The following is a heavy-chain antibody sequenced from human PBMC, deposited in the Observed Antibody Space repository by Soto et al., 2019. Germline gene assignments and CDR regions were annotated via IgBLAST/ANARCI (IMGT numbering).Heavy chain of an antibody. Sequence: GGSLRLSCAASGFTFSSYGMHWVRQAPGKGLEWVAVIWYDGSNKYYADSVKGRFTISRDNSKNTLYLQMNSLRAEDTAVYYCARGPTYSSGWYEWFDTWGQGTLVTVSS. CDR2: IWYDGSNK. J-gene: IGHJ5*02. D-gene: IGHD6-19*01. CDR1: GFTFSSYG. V-gene: IGHV3-33*01. CDR3: ARGPTYSSGWYEWFDT.